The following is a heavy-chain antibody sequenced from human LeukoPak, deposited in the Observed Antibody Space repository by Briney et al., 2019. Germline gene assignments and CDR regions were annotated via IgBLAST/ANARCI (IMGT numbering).Heavy chain of an antibody. CDR1: GGSFSGYY. D-gene: IGHD2-8*01. J-gene: IGHJ4*02. CDR3: AGGSWLLIRGDY. V-gene: IGHV4-34*01. CDR2: INHVGST. Sequence: PSETLSLTCGVYGGSFSGYYWSWIRQPPGKGLEWIGEINHVGSTNYNPSLKSRVTISVDTSKKQFSLKLTSVTAADTAVYYRAGGSWLLIRGDYWGQGTLVTVSS.